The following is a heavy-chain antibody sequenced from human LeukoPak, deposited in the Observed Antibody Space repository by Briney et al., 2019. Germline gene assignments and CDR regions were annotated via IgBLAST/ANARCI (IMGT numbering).Heavy chain of an antibody. CDR1: GFIFNYYS. D-gene: IGHD3-16*01. CDR2: ISGSSDTT. J-gene: IGHJ4*02. CDR3: AKRIGGVNSFDH. Sequence: PGGSLRLSCAASGFIFNYYSMNWVRQAPGKGLEWVSVISGSSDTTYYADSVKGRFIISRDNSKNTLYLQMNSLRAEDTAVYYCAKRIGGVNSFDHWGQGTLVTVSS. V-gene: IGHV3-23*01.